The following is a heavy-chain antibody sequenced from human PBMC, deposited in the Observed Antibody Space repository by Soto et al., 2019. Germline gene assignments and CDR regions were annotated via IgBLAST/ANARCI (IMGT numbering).Heavy chain of an antibody. CDR1: GYSFTSYW. CDR3: ASTPVAATGGYYYYGMDV. V-gene: IGHV5-51*01. CDR2: IYPGDSDT. D-gene: IGHD2-15*01. Sequence: GDSLKISLEGSGYSFTSYWIGWVRQMPGKGLEWMGIIYPGDSDTRYSPSFQGQVTISADKSISTAYLQWSSLKASDTAMYYCASTPVAATGGYYYYGMDVWGQGTTVTSP. J-gene: IGHJ6*02.